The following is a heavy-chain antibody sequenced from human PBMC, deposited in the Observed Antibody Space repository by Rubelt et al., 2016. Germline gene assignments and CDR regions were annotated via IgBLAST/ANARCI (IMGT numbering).Heavy chain of an antibody. CDR3: ARGSPFSRGSGYYNYYYYGMDV. Sequence: GQSGAEVKKPGSSVKVSCKASGGTFSSYAISWVRQAPGQGLEWMGGIIPIFGTANYAQKFQGRVTITADESTSTAYMELSSLRSEDTAVYYCARGSPFSRGSGYYNYYYYGMDVWGQGTTVTVSS. CDR1: GGTFSSYA. CDR2: IIPIFGTA. D-gene: IGHD3-3*01. J-gene: IGHJ6*02. V-gene: IGHV1-69*01.